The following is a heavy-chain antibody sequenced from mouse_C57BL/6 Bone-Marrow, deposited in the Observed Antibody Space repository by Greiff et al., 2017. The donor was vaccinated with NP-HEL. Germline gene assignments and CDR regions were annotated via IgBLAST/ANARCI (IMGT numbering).Heavy chain of an antibody. J-gene: IGHJ2*01. D-gene: IGHD3-2*02. V-gene: IGHV1-81*01. CDR3: ARLETAQATNY. CDR1: GYTFTSYG. CDR2: IYPRSGNT. Sequence: VQRVESGAELARPGASVKLSCKASGYTFTSYGISWVKQRTGQGLEWIGEIYPRSGNTYYNEKFKGKATLTADKSSSTAYMELRSLTSEDSAVYFCARLETAQATNYWGQGTTLTVSS.